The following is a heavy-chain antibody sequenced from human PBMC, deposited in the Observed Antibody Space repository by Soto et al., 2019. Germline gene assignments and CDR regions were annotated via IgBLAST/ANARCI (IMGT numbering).Heavy chain of an antibody. CDR1: GGTFSSDA. Sequence: SVKVSCKASGGTFSSDAVSWVRQAPGQGLEWMGGLIPILGTTHYTQKFQGRVTITADESTNTAYVELSSLRSDDTAVYYCARASGYVSGWYHDYWGQGTRVTVSS. CDR2: LIPILGTT. CDR3: ARASGYVSGWYHDY. J-gene: IGHJ4*02. D-gene: IGHD6-19*01. V-gene: IGHV1-69*13.